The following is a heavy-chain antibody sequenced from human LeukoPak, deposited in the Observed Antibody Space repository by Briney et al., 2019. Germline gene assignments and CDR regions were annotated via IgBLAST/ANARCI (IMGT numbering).Heavy chain of an antibody. CDR2: ISAYNGNT. J-gene: IGHJ4*02. V-gene: IGHV1-18*01. Sequence: ASVKVSCKASGYTFTSYGVSWVRRAPVQGVEWMGWISAYNGNTNYAQKLQGRVTMTTDTSTSTAYMELRSLRSDDTAVYYCASPNYYDSSGYYDWGQGTLVTVPS. D-gene: IGHD3-22*01. CDR1: GYTFTSYG. CDR3: ASPNYYDSSGYYD.